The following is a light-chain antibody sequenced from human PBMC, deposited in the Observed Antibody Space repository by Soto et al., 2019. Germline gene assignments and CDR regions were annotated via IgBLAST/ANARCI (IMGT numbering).Light chain of an antibody. V-gene: IGKV3-15*01. Sequence: EIVMTQSPATLSVSPGERATLSCRASQSVSSNLAWYQQKPRQAPRLLIYGASTRATGIPARFSGSGSGTEFTLTISSRQSEDFAVYYCQQYNNWPPYTFGQGTKLEIK. CDR3: QQYNNWPPYT. CDR1: QSVSSN. CDR2: GAS. J-gene: IGKJ2*01.